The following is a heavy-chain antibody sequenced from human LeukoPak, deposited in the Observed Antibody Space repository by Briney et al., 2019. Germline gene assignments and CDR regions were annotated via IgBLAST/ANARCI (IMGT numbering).Heavy chain of an antibody. V-gene: IGHV4-30-2*01. CDR3: ARERSNNYGSAQDIDY. J-gene: IGHJ4*02. CDR2: IYHSGST. Sequence: SETLSLTCTVSGGSISSGGYYWSWIRQPPGKGLEWIGYIYHSGSTYYNPSLKSRVTISLDTSKNQFSLKLSSVTAADTAVYYCARERSNNYGSAQDIDYWGQGTLVTVSS. CDR1: GGSISSGGYY. D-gene: IGHD3-10*01.